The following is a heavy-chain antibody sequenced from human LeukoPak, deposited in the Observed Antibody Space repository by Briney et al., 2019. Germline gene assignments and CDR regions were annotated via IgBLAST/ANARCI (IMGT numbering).Heavy chain of an antibody. CDR1: GFTFSGYW. D-gene: IGHD1-1*01. V-gene: IGHV3-7*01. CDR2: IKQDGSEK. CDR3: ARRNWNFDY. J-gene: IGHJ4*02. Sequence: GGSLRLSCAASGFTFSGYWMSWVRQAPGKGLEWVANIKQDGSEKYYVDSVKGRFTISRDNAKNSLYLQMNSLRAEDTAVYYCARRNWNFDYWGQGTLVTVSS.